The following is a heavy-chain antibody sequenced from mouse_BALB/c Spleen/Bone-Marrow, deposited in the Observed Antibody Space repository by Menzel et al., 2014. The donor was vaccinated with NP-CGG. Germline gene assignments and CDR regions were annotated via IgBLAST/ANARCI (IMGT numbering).Heavy chain of an antibody. D-gene: IGHD1-1*01. J-gene: IGHJ3*01. V-gene: IGHV14-3*02. CDR2: IDPATGNT. CDR1: GFNIKDTY. CDR3: SSECFVISSFAY. Sequence: VQLQQSGAELVKPGASVKLSCTASGFNIKDTYMHWVKQRPEQGLEWIGRIDPATGNTKYDPTFQGKATITADTSSNTTYLQLSSMTQEDTAVYYYSSECFVISSFAYWGQGMLVTVYA.